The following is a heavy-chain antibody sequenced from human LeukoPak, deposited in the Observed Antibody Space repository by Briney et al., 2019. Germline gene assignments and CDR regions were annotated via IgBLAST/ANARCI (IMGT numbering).Heavy chain of an antibody. CDR3: ARPPGYQLPKEMFLYY. CDR1: GGTLSSSS. V-gene: IGHV1-69*13. J-gene: IGHJ4*02. D-gene: IGHD2-2*01. CDR2: IIPIFGTA. Sequence: SVKVSCKASGGTLSSSSISWVRQAPGQGLEWMGGIIPIFGTANYAQKFQGRVTITADESTRTAYMKLSSLRSEDTAVYYCARPPGYQLPKEMFLYYWGQGTLVTVSS.